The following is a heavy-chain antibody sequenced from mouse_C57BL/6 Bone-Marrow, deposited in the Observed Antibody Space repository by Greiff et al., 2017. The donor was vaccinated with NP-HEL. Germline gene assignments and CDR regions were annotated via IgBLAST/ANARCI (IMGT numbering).Heavy chain of an antibody. D-gene: IGHD5-1*01. CDR3: ARRRDEYSWFAY. CDR2: IDPSDSYT. J-gene: IGHJ3*01. CDR1: GYTFTSYW. Sequence: QVQLQQPGAELVMPGASVKLSCKASGYTFTSYWMHWVKQRHGQGLEWIGEIDPSDSYTNYNQKFKGKSTLTVDKSSSTAYMQLSSLTSEDSAVYYCARRRDEYSWFAYWGQGTLVTVSA. V-gene: IGHV1-69*01.